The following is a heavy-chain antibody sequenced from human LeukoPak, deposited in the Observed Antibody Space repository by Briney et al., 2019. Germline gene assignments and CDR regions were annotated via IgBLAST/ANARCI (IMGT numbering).Heavy chain of an antibody. CDR2: INSDGSST. CDR1: GFTFSSYW. Sequence: PGGSLRLSCAASGFTFSSYWMHWVRQAPGKGLVWVSRINSDGSSTSYADSVKGRFTISRDNAKNTLYLQMNSLRAEDTAVYYCARVPYSGYDYSHSLYLAQNLYYGMDVWGQGTTVTVSS. V-gene: IGHV3-74*01. J-gene: IGHJ6*02. D-gene: IGHD5-12*01. CDR3: ARVPYSGYDYSHSLYLAQNLYYGMDV.